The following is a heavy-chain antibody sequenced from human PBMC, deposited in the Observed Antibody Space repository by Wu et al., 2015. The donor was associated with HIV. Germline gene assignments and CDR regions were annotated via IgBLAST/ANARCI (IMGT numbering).Heavy chain of an antibody. CDR2: INPNSGGT. D-gene: IGHD3-22*01. V-gene: IGHV1-2*02. J-gene: IGHJ3*02. CDR3: ARGDDSSGLDAFDI. CDR1: GYTFTGYY. Sequence: QVQLVQSGAEVKKPGASVKVSCKASGYTFTGYYIHWVRQAPGQGLEWMGWINPNSGGTNYAQKFQGRVTITTDESTSTAYMELSSLRSEDTAVYYCARGDDSSGLDAFDIWGQGTMVTVSS.